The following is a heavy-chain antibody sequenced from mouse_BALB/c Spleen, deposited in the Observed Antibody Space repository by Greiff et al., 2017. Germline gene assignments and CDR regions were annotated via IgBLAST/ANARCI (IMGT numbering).Heavy chain of an antibody. CDR3: ARRDQFAY. CDR1: GYTFTSYW. V-gene: IGHV1-7*01. J-gene: IGHJ3*01. CDR2: INPSTGYT. Sequence: VHLVESGAELAKPGASVKMSCKASGYTFTSYWMHWVKQRPGQGLEWIGYINPSTGYTEYNQKFKDKATLTADKSSSTAYMQLSSLTSEDSAVYYCARRDQFAYWGQGTLVTVSA.